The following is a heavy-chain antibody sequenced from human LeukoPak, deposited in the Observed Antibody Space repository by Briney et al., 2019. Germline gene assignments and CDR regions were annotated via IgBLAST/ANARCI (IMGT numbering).Heavy chain of an antibody. J-gene: IGHJ6*03. CDR3: ASDLLAKWGSYYMDV. CDR2: ISGSGGST. Sequence: GGSLRLSCAASGFTFSSYAMSWVRQAPRKGLEWVSAISGSGGSTYYADSVKGRFTISRDNSKNTLYLQMNSLRAEDTAVYYCASDLLAKWGSYYMDVWGKGTTVTVSS. D-gene: IGHD7-27*01. V-gene: IGHV3-23*01. CDR1: GFTFSSYA.